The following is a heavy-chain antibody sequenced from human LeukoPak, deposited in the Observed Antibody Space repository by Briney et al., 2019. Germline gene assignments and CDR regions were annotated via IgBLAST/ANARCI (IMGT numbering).Heavy chain of an antibody. CDR2: ISTSGSYI. Sequence: GGSLRLSCAASGFTFSNCSMNWVRQAPGKGLEWVSSISTSGSYIHYANSMKGRFTISRDNAKNSLYLQMNSLRVEDSAVYYCATDLIHYYASGAKTWGQGTLVTVSS. CDR3: ATDLIHYYASGAKT. V-gene: IGHV3-21*01. J-gene: IGHJ5*02. CDR1: GFTFSNCS. D-gene: IGHD3-10*01.